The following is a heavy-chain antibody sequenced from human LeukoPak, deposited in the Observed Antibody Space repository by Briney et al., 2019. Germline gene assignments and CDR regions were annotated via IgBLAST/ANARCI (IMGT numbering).Heavy chain of an antibody. CDR2: IYYSGST. V-gene: IGHV4-30-4*01. Sequence: SETLSLTCTVSGGSISSGDYYWSWIRQPPGKGLEWIGYIYYSGSTSYNPSLKSRVTISVDASKNQFSLKLSSVTAADTAVYYYARDAGYTYGPFDYWGQGTLVTVSP. D-gene: IGHD5-18*01. CDR3: ARDAGYTYGPFDY. J-gene: IGHJ4*02. CDR1: GGSISSGDYY.